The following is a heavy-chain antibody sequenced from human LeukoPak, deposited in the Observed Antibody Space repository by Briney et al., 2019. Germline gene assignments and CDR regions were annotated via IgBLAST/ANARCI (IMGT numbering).Heavy chain of an antibody. D-gene: IGHD3-16*01. V-gene: IGHV3-23*01. CDR2: ISGSGGST. CDR3: AKGGPVWGAFDY. Sequence: GGSLRLSCAASGFTFSLFTMNWVRQAPGKALEWVSAISGSGGSTYYADSVKGRFTISRDNSKNTLYLQMNSLRAEDTAVYYCAKGGPVWGAFDYWGQGTLVTVSS. J-gene: IGHJ4*02. CDR1: GFTFSLFT.